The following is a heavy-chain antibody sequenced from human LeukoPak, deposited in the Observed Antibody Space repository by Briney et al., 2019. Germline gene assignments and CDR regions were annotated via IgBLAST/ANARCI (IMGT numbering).Heavy chain of an antibody. Sequence: PSETLSLTCTVSGGSISSGDYYWSWIRQPPGKGLEWIGYIYYSGSTYYNPSLKSRVTISVDTSKNQFSLKLSSVTAADTAVYYCARVWMATANDAFDIWGQGPMVTVSS. D-gene: IGHD5-24*01. CDR1: GGSISSGDYY. V-gene: IGHV4-30-4*08. J-gene: IGHJ3*02. CDR3: ARVWMATANDAFDI. CDR2: IYYSGST.